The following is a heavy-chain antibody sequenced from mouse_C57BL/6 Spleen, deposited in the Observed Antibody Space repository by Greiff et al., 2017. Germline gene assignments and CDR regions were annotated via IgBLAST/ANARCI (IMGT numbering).Heavy chain of an antibody. CDR2: IYPGSGST. J-gene: IGHJ4*01. Sequence: QVQLQQPGAELVKPGASVKMSCKASGYTFTSYWITWVKQRPGQGLEWIGDIYPGSGSTNYNEKFKSKATLTVDTSSSTAYMQLSSLTSEDSAVYYCARRGVYYYGSSFYYAMDYWGQGTSVTVSS. CDR1: GYTFTSYW. V-gene: IGHV1-55*01. CDR3: ARRGVYYYGSSFYYAMDY. D-gene: IGHD1-1*01.